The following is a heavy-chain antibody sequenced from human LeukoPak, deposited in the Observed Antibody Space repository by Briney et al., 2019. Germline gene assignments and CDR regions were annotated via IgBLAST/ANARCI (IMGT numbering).Heavy chain of an antibody. CDR3: AREGEQQLDEIIDY. CDR2: ISSSGSTI. Sequence: PGGSLRLSCAASGFTFSSYEMNWVRQAPGKGLEWVSYISSSGSTIYYADSVKGRFTISRDNAKNSLYLQMNSLRAEDTAVYYCAREGEQQLDEIIDYWGQGTLVTVSS. V-gene: IGHV3-48*03. D-gene: IGHD6-13*01. J-gene: IGHJ4*02. CDR1: GFTFSSYE.